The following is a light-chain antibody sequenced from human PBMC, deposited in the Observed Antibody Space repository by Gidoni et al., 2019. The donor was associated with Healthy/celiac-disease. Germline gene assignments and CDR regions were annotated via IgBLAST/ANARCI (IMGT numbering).Light chain of an antibody. V-gene: IGKV3-15*01. CDR3: QQYNNWPPYT. CDR2: GAS. Sequence: EIVMTQSPATLSVSPGERATLSCRASQSVNSNLAWYQQKPGQAPRLLIYGASTRATGIPARFSGSGSGTEFTLTFSSLQSEDFAVYYCQQYNNWPPYTFGQGTKLEIK. CDR1: QSVNSN. J-gene: IGKJ2*01.